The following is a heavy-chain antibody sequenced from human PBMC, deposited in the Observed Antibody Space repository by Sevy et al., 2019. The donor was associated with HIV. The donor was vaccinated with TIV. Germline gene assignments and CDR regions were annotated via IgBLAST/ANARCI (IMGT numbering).Heavy chain of an antibody. Sequence: SENLSLTCTVSSGSISTYYWSWIRQPPGKGLEWIGYIYYTGSTNYNPSLKSRVTISVDTSKNQFSLKLSSVTAADTAVYYCARGTPPSVAAQRPYTFDYWGQGTLVTVSS. D-gene: IGHD6-19*01. V-gene: IGHV4-59*01. CDR3: ARGTPPSVAAQRPYTFDY. CDR2: IYYTGST. CDR1: SGSISTYY. J-gene: IGHJ4*02.